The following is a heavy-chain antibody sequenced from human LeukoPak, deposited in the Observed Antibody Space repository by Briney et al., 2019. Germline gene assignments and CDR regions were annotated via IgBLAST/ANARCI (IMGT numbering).Heavy chain of an antibody. CDR2: IYSGGST. Sequence: GGSLRLSCADSGFTVSSNYMSWVRQAPGKGLEWVSVIYSGGSTYYADSVKGRFTISRDNSNNTLYLQMNSLRAEDTAVYYCARGYYDSSGYGGFDPWGQGTLVTVSS. CDR3: ARGYYDSSGYGGFDP. D-gene: IGHD3-22*01. CDR1: GFTVSSNY. V-gene: IGHV3-53*01. J-gene: IGHJ5*02.